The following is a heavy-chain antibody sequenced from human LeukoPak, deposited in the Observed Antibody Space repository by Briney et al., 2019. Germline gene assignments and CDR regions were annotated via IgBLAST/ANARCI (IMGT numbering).Heavy chain of an antibody. Sequence: GGSLRLSCVASGFIFSNAWMSWVRQAPGKGLEWVANIKQDGSEKYYGDSVKGRFTISRDNAKNSLYLQMNSLRAEDTAVYYCARDSARYDSSGYYVYWGQGTLVTVSS. V-gene: IGHV3-7*01. CDR1: GFIFSNAW. CDR3: ARDSARYDSSGYYVY. D-gene: IGHD3-22*01. J-gene: IGHJ4*02. CDR2: IKQDGSEK.